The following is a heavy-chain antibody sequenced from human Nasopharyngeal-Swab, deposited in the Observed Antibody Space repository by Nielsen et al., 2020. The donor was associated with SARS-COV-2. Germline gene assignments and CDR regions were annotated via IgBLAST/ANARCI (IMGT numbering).Heavy chain of an antibody. CDR3: ARDRITFGGVIVKGDAFDI. Sequence: VRQAPGKGLEWVAVIWYDGSNKYYADSVKGRFTISRDNSKNTLYLQMNSLRAEDMAVYYCARDRITFGGVIVKGDAFDIWGQGTMVTVSS. D-gene: IGHD3-16*02. V-gene: IGHV3-33*01. CDR2: IWYDGSNK. J-gene: IGHJ3*02.